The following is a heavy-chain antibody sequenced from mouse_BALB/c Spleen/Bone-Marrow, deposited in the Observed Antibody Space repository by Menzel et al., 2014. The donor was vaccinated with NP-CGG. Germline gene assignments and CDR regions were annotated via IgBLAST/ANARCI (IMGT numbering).Heavy chain of an antibody. CDR3: ARSEGIYYYGSSYALDY. CDR2: ISCYNGAT. J-gene: IGHJ4*01. Sequence: LVKTGASVKISCKASDYSFTDYYMHWVKQTHGKSLEWIGYISCYNGATSYNQKFKGKATFTVDKSSSTAYMQFSSLTSEDSAVYYCARSEGIYYYGSSYALDYWGQGTSVTVSS. D-gene: IGHD1-1*01. CDR1: DYSFTDYY. V-gene: IGHV1S34*01.